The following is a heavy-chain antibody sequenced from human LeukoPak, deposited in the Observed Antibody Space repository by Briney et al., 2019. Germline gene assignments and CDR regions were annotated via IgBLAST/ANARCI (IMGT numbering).Heavy chain of an antibody. V-gene: IGHV3-48*01. CDR1: GFSLSDYG. J-gene: IGHJ4*02. D-gene: IGHD4-17*01. CDR2: INSNGAVI. CDR3: ARDPDGDYDFDY. Sequence: GGSLRLSRPASGFSLSDYGMNWVRRAPGKGLEWLSHINSNGAVISYADSVKGRFTISRDTAKSSPYLQMNSLKIEDTAIYFCARDPDGDYDFDYWGQGTLVTVSS.